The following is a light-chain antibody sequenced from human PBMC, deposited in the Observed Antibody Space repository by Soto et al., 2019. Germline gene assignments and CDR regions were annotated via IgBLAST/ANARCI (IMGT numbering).Light chain of an antibody. J-gene: IGLJ1*01. V-gene: IGLV2-8*01. Sequence: QSVLTQPPSASGSPGQSVTISCIGTSSDVGDYDYVSWYQQHPGKAPKLIIYEVSKRPSGVPDRFSGSKSGNTASLTVSGLQAEDEADYYCTSYAGSNNFCVFGTGTKVTVL. CDR2: EVS. CDR3: TSYAGSNNFCV. CDR1: SSDVGDYDY.